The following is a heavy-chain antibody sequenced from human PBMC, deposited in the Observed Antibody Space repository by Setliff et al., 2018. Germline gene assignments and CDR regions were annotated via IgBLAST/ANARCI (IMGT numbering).Heavy chain of an antibody. CDR3: ARIHLLLWFGELLSGWFDP. Sequence: SETLSLTCTVSGGSISSSSYYWGWLRQPPGKGLELIGSIYYSGSTYYNPSLKSRVTISVDTSKNQFSLKLSSVTAAETAVYYCARIHLLLWFGELLSGWFDPWGQGTLVTVSS. J-gene: IGHJ5*02. CDR2: IYYSGST. V-gene: IGHV4-39*07. CDR1: GGSISSSSYY. D-gene: IGHD3-10*01.